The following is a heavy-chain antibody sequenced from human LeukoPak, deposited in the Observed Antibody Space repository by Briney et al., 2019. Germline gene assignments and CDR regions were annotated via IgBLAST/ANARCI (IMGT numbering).Heavy chain of an antibody. V-gene: IGHV3-48*04. CDR2: ISSISSTK. CDR3: ERGYYDSSGYYPPPGGYGMDV. Sequence: PGGSLRLSCAASGFTFSSYSMNWVRQAPGKGLEWVSYISSISSTKYYADSVKGRFTISRDNAKNSLYLQMNSLRAEDTAVYYCERGYYDSSGYYPPPGGYGMDVWGQGTKVTVSS. J-gene: IGHJ6*02. CDR1: GFTFSSYS. D-gene: IGHD3-22*01.